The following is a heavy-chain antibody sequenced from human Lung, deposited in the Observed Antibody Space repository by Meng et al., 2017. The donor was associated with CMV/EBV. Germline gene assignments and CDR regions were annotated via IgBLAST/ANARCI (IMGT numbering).Heavy chain of an antibody. Sequence: SETLSLXXAVHDGSFSVYYWSWIRQPPGKGLEWIGEINHSGSTNYNPSLKSRVAMSVDTSKNQLSLRLNSVTAADTAVYYCAREGSGSSRFGYYGMDVWGQGNXVTGAS. CDR3: AREGSGSSRFGYYGMDV. V-gene: IGHV4-34*01. CDR2: INHSGST. D-gene: IGHD6-25*01. CDR1: DGSFSVYY. J-gene: IGHJ6*01.